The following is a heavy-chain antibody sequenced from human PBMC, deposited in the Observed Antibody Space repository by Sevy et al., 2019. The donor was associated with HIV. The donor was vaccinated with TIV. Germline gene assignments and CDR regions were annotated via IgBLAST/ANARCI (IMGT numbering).Heavy chain of an antibody. CDR2: IFSSGST. Sequence: GGSLRLSCAASGFTFSNAWMSWVRQAPGKGLEWVSVIFSSGSTYYADSAKGRFIISRDNSQNLVDLQMNGVRAEDTAVYYCVSLFLSYRSGWSYFDYWGQGTLVTVSS. V-gene: IGHV3-66*02. CDR1: GFTFSNAW. D-gene: IGHD6-19*01. J-gene: IGHJ4*02. CDR3: VSLFLSYRSGWSYFDY.